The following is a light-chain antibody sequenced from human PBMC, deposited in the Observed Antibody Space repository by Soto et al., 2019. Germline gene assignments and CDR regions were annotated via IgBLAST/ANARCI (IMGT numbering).Light chain of an antibody. Sequence: QSALTQPRSVSGSPGQSVTISCTGTSSDVGGYNYVSWYQQHPGKAPKLMIYDVSKRPSGVPDRFSGSKSGNTASLTISGLPAEDEADYYGCSYAGSYTLVFGGGTKVTVL. CDR2: DVS. V-gene: IGLV2-11*01. CDR3: CSYAGSYTLV. CDR1: SSDVGGYNY. J-gene: IGLJ3*02.